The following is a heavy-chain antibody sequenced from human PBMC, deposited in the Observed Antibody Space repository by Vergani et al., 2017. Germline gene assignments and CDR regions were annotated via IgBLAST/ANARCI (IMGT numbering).Heavy chain of an antibody. CDR3: AADRGEMATIEGFYYGMEV. J-gene: IGHJ6*02. CDR2: IVVGSGNT. CDR1: GFTFTSSA. Sequence: QMQLVPSGPEVKKPGTSVKVSCKASGFTFTSSAMQWVRQARGQRLEWIGWIVVGSGNTNYAQKFQERVTITRDMSTSTAYMELSSLRSEDTAVYYCAADRGEMATIEGFYYGMEVWGQGTTVTVSS. V-gene: IGHV1-58*02. D-gene: IGHD5-24*01.